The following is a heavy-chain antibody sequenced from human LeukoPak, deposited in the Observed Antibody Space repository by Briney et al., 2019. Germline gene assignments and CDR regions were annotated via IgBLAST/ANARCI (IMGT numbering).Heavy chain of an antibody. Sequence: GESLKISCKGSGYSFTSYWIGWVRQIPGKGLEWMGIIYPGDSDTRYSPSFQGQVTISADKSISTAYLQWSSLKASDTAMYYCARHLGHGPYYYDSSGYYYEDAFDIWGQGTMVTVSS. V-gene: IGHV5-51*01. CDR3: ARHLGHGPYYYDSSGYYYEDAFDI. J-gene: IGHJ3*02. CDR2: IYPGDSDT. CDR1: GYSFTSYW. D-gene: IGHD3-22*01.